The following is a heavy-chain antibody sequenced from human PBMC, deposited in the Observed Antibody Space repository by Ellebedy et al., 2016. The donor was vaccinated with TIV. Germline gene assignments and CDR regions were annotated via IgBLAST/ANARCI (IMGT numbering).Heavy chain of an antibody. Sequence: GGSLRLXXAASGFTFSSYGMHWVRQAPGKGLEWVAVISYDGSNKYYADSVKGRFTISRDNSKNTLYLQMNSLRAEDTAVYYCARDATDSYDRSFDHWGQGTLVTVSS. CDR1: GFTFSSYG. J-gene: IGHJ4*02. V-gene: IGHV3-30*03. CDR3: ARDATDSYDRSFDH. CDR2: ISYDGSNK. D-gene: IGHD3-16*01.